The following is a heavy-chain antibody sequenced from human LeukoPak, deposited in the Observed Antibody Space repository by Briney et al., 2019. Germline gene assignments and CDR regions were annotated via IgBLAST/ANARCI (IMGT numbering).Heavy chain of an antibody. CDR3: AKNPYEYYFDY. CDR2: INPNSGYT. D-gene: IGHD5-12*01. Sequence: ASVKVSCKASGYTLTGYYMHWLRQAPGQGLEWMGWINPNSGYTNYAQKFQGRVTMTRDTSISTAYMELSRLTSDDTAVYYCAKNPYEYYFDYWGQGTLVTVSS. V-gene: IGHV1-2*02. CDR1: GYTLTGYY. J-gene: IGHJ4*02.